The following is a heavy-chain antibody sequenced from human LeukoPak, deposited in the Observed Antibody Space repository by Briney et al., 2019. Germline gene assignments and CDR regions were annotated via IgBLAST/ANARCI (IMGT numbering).Heavy chain of an antibody. D-gene: IGHD3-22*01. Sequence: ASVKVSCKASGYTFTSYGISWVRQAPGQGLEWMGWISAYNGNTNYAQKLQGRVTMTTDTSTSTAYMELRSLRSDDTAVYYCASARSRDSSGYYFDWFDPWGQGTLVTVSS. CDR2: ISAYNGNT. CDR1: GYTFTSYG. CDR3: ASARSRDSSGYYFDWFDP. V-gene: IGHV1-18*01. J-gene: IGHJ5*02.